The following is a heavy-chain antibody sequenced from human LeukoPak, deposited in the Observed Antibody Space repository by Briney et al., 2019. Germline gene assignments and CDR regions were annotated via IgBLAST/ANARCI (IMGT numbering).Heavy chain of an antibody. V-gene: IGHV4-34*01. J-gene: IGHJ4*02. CDR1: GGSFSGYY. CDR3: AKDIGSSTPRDY. Sequence: SETLSLTCAVYGGSFSGYYWSWIRQPPGKGLEWIGEINHSGSTNYNPSLKSRVTISVDTSKNQFSLKLSSVTAADTAVYYCAKDIGSSTPRDYWGQGTLVTVSS. CDR2: INHSGST. D-gene: IGHD6-13*01.